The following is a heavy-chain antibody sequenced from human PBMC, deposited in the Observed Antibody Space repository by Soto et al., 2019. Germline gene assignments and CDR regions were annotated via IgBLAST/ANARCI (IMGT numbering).Heavy chain of an antibody. V-gene: IGHV1-2*02. D-gene: IGHD3-3*01. CDR2: INPNSGGT. CDR3: ARERVVIGYYYYGMDV. CDR1: GYTFTGYY. Sequence: ASVKVSCKASGYTFTGYYMHWVRQAPGQGLEWMGWINPNSGGTNYAQKFQGRVTMTRDTSISTAYMELSRLRSDDTAVYYCARERVVIGYYYYGMDVWGQGTTVTVS. J-gene: IGHJ6*02.